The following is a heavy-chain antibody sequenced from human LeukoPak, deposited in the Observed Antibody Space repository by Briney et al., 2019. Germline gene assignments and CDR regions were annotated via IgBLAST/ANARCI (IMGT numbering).Heavy chain of an antibody. Sequence: ASVKVSCKASGCTFTGSYMHWVRQAPGQGLEWMGWINPNSGGTKYAQKFQGRVTMTRDTSISTAYMELSRLRSDDTAVYYCAFGEGAFDIWGQGTMVTVSS. J-gene: IGHJ3*02. CDR1: GCTFTGSY. CDR2: INPNSGGT. V-gene: IGHV1-2*02. CDR3: AFGEGAFDI. D-gene: IGHD3-10*01.